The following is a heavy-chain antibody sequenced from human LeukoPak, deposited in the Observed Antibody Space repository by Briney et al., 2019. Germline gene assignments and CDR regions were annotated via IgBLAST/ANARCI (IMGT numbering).Heavy chain of an antibody. V-gene: IGHV4-39*01. CDR3: ARQDTAMVTNWFDP. J-gene: IGHJ5*02. D-gene: IGHD5-18*01. CDR2: IYYSGST. CDR1: GGSISSSSYY. Sequence: SETLSLTCTVSGGSISSSSYYWGWIRQPPGKGLEWIGSIYYSGSTYYNPSLKSRVTISVDTSKNQFFLKLSSVTAADTAVYYCARQDTAMVTNWFDPWGQGTLVTVSS.